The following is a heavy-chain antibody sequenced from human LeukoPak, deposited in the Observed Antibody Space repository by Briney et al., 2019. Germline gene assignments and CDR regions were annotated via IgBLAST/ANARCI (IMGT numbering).Heavy chain of an antibody. CDR2: VHSSGST. V-gene: IGHV4-59*01. CDR3: ARLAPGNYDILTGDPKVVFDY. J-gene: IGHJ4*02. D-gene: IGHD3-9*01. Sequence: SETLSLTCTVSGGSISSFFWSWIRQPPGKGLEWIGYVHSSGSTKYNPSLKSRLIISVDMSKDQFSLKLRSVSVADTAVYYCARLAPGNYDILTGDPKVVFDYWGQGALVTVSS. CDR1: GGSISSFF.